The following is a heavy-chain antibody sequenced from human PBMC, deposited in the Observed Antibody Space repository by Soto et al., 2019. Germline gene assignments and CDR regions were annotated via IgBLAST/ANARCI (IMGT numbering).Heavy chain of an antibody. D-gene: IGHD3-9*01. CDR2: IWYDGSNK. Sequence: GGSLRLSCAASGFTFSSYGMHWVRQAPGKGLEWVAVIWYDGSNKYYADSVKGRFTISRDNSKNTLYLQMNSLRAEDTAVYYCARDQRRYFDWLSPYYYYGMDVWGQGTTVTVSS. J-gene: IGHJ6*02. V-gene: IGHV3-33*01. CDR3: ARDQRRYFDWLSPYYYYGMDV. CDR1: GFTFSSYG.